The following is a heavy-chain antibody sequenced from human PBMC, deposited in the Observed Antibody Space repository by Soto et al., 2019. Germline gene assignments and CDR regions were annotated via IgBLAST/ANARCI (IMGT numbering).Heavy chain of an antibody. CDR1: GGSIRSSPYF. CDR2: VSYSGGT. J-gene: IGHJ5*02. V-gene: IGHV4-39*01. Sequence: PSETLSLTSTVSGGSIRSSPYFWGWIRQPPGKGLEWIASVSYSGGTYYNPSLKSRVTISVDTSKKQFSLNLTSVTAEDTAFYYCSRRAPEGFDPWGQGTQVTVS. CDR3: SRRAPEGFDP.